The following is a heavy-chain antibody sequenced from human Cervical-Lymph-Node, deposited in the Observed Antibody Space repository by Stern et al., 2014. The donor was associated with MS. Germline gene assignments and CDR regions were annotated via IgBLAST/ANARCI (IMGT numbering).Heavy chain of an antibody. Sequence: VQLVQSGAEVKKPGSSVKVSCKASGGTFSSYAISWVRQAPGQGLEWMGGIIPIFGTANYAQNFQGRVTMTRDTSSSTVYMELSSLRSEDTAVYYCAREVAGHRLGMMDVWGQGTTVTVSS. D-gene: IGHD6-19*01. CDR3: AREVAGHRLGMMDV. CDR1: GGTFSSYA. J-gene: IGHJ6*02. V-gene: IGHV1-69*06. CDR2: IIPIFGTA.